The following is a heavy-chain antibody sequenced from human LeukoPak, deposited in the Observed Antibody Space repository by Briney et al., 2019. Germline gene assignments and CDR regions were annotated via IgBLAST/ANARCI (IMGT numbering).Heavy chain of an antibody. CDR1: GFTFSDYY. CDR3: ARGMPWWELLEAHFDY. V-gene: IGHV3-11*01. J-gene: IGHJ4*02. Sequence: GSLRHSCAASGFTFSDYYMSWIRQAPGKGLEWVSYISSSGSTIYYADSVKGRFTISRDNAKHSLYLQMNSLRAEDTAVYYCARGMPWWELLEAHFDYWGQGTLVTVSS. D-gene: IGHD1-26*01. CDR2: ISSSGSTI.